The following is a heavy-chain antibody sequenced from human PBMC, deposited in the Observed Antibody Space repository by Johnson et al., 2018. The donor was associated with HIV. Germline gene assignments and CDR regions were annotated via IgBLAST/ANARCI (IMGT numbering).Heavy chain of an antibody. CDR1: GFTFSTYA. CDR3: AGWLAEAFDV. CDR2: LSYDGSTK. J-gene: IGHJ3*01. Sequence: QVQLVESGGGVVQPGRFLRLSCAASGFTFSTYAMHWVRQAPGKGLEWVAVLSYDGSTKYYADSVKGRFTISRDNSKNPLYLQLNGLRAEDTAGYYCAGWLAEAFDVWGQGTMVTVSS. V-gene: IGHV3-30-3*01. D-gene: IGHD6-19*01.